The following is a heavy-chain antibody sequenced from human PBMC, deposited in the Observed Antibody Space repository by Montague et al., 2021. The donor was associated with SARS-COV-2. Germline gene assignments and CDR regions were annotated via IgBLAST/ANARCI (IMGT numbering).Heavy chain of an antibody. V-gene: IGHV3-30-3*01. J-gene: IGHJ4*02. CDR3: AALGYCSSTSCPL. Sequence: SLRLSCAASGFTFSSYAMHWVRQAPGKGLEWVAVISYDGSNKYYADSVKGRFTISRDNSKNTLYLQMNSLRAEDTAVYYCAALGYCSSTSCPLWGQGTLVTVPS. CDR1: GFTFSSYA. CDR2: ISYDGSNK. D-gene: IGHD2-2*01.